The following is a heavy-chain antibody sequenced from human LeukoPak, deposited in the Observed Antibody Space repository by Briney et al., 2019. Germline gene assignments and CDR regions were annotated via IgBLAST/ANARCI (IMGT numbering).Heavy chain of an antibody. CDR3: ARDRYCSGGSCYYFDY. D-gene: IGHD2-15*01. V-gene: IGHV3-48*03. J-gene: IGHJ4*02. CDR1: GFTFSSYE. CDR2: ISSSGSTI. Sequence: GGSLRLSCAASGFTFSSYEMNWVRQAPGKGLEWVSYISSSGSTIYYADSVKGRFTISRDNAKNSLYLQMNSLRAEDTAVYYCARDRYCSGGSCYYFDYWGQGILVTVSS.